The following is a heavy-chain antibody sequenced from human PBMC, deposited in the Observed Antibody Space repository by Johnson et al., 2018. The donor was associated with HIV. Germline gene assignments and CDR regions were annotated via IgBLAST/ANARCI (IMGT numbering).Heavy chain of an antibody. Sequence: VQLVESGGGLVQPGGSLRLSCAASGFAFGSYWMHWVRQAPGKGLQWVANINQYGSEEYYVGSVKGRFTISRDNAKNSMYLQMNTLNAEDTAVYYCASSTVMMTDDAFDIWGQGTVVTVSP. CDR1: GFAFGSYW. J-gene: IGHJ3*02. V-gene: IGHV3-7*05. CDR2: INQYGSEE. CDR3: ASSTVMMTDDAFDI. D-gene: IGHD4-11*01.